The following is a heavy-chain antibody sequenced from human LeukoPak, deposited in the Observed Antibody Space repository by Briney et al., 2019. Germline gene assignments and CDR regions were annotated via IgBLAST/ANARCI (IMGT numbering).Heavy chain of an antibody. J-gene: IGHJ4*02. V-gene: IGHV3-23*01. CDR2: ISGSGGST. Sequence: PGGSLRLSCAASGFTFSSYAMTWVRQAPGKGLEWVSAISGSGGSTYYADSVKGRFTISRDNSKNTLNLQMNSLRAEDTAVYYCAKCPSSDFWSGYYSDFDYWGQGTLVTVSS. D-gene: IGHD3-3*01. CDR1: GFTFSSYA. CDR3: AKCPSSDFWSGYYSDFDY.